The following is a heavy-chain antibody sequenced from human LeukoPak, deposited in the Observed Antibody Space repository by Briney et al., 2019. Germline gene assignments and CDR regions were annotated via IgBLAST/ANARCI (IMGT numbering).Heavy chain of an antibody. CDR2: VNHSGSA. J-gene: IGHJ4*02. D-gene: IGHD2-15*01. CDR1: GGSLSAYY. V-gene: IGHV4-34*01. CDR3: ARSPRYSSGGSCYFLHY. Sequence: SSETLSLTCAVYGGSLSAYYWSWIRQPPGKGLEWIGEVNHSGSANYNPSLKSRVTMSVDTSKNQFSLKLSSVTAADTAVYYCARSPRYSSGGSCYFLHYWGQGTLVTVSS.